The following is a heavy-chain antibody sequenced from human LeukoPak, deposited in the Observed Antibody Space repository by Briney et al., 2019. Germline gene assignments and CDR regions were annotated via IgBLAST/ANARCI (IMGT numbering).Heavy chain of an antibody. CDR3: ARDEDYDILTGCPQVAFDI. J-gene: IGHJ3*02. V-gene: IGHV1-8*01. CDR1: GYTFTSHG. D-gene: IGHD3-9*01. CDR2: MNPNSGNT. Sequence: ASVKVSCKTSGYTFTSHGINWVRQATGQGLEWMGWMNPNSGNTGYAQKFQGRVTMTRNTSISTAYMELSSLRSEDTAVYYCARDEDYDILTGCPQVAFDIWGQGTMVTVSS.